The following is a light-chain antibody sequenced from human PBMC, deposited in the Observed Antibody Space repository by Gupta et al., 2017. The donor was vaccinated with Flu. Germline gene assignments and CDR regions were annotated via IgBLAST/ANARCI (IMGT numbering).Light chain of an antibody. Sequence: EIVMTQSPATLSVSPGERATRSCRSSERVSSDLEWYQQKPGQAPRLLIYGAATRATDITARFSGSGAGTDFSLTISSRQTEDYGVYYCQQYNNWALYTFGQGTKLEIK. CDR1: ERVSSD. V-gene: IGKV3-15*01. CDR2: GAA. J-gene: IGKJ2*01. CDR3: QQYNNWALYT.